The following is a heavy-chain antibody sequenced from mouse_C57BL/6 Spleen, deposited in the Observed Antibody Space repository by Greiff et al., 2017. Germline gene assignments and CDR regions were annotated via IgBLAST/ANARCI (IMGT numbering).Heavy chain of an antibody. D-gene: IGHD2-3*01. J-gene: IGHJ2*01. CDR1: GYSITSGYY. Sequence: EVQRVESGPGLVKPSQSLSLTCSVTGYSITSGYYWNWIRQFPGNKLEWMGYISYDGSNNYNPSLKNRISITRDTSKNQFFLKLNSVTTEDTATYYCARGFDGYYSYYFDYWGQGTTLTVSS. CDR3: ARGFDGYYSYYFDY. CDR2: ISYDGSN. V-gene: IGHV3-6*01.